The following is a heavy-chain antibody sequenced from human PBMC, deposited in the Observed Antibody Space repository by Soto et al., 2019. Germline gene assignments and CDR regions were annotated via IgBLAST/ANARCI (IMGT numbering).Heavy chain of an antibody. V-gene: IGHV4-34*01. CDR2: INHSGST. CDR3: ARAARIAARRFDP. Sequence: PSXTLSLTCTVYGGSFIGYYWSWIRQPPVKGLEWLGEINHSGSTNYNPSLKSRVTISVDTSKNQFSLKLSSVTAADTAVYYCARAARIAARRFDPWGQGTLVTVSS. J-gene: IGHJ5*02. D-gene: IGHD6-6*01. CDR1: GGSFIGYY.